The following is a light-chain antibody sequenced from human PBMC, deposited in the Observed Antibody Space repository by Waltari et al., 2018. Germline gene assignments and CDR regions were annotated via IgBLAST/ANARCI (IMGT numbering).Light chain of an antibody. CDR2: DVN. V-gene: IGLV2-14*03. J-gene: IGLJ2*01. Sequence: QSALTQPASVSGSPGQSITISCTGTSNDVGGYKYVSWYQQHPGTAPKVLIYDVNNRPSGVANRFSGSKSGNTASLTISVLQAEDEADYFCSSYTSSTSVIFGGGTKVTVL. CDR3: SSYTSSTSVI. CDR1: SNDVGGYKY.